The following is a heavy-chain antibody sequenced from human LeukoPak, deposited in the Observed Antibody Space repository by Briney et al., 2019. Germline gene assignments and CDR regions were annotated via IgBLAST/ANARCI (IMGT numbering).Heavy chain of an antibody. CDR1: GGSISSYY. Sequence: SETLSLTCTVSGGSISSYYWSWIRQPPGKGLEWIGYIYYSGSTNYNPSLKSRVTISVDTSKNQFSLKLSSVTAADTAVYYCARGGVVVPAAISHAFDIWGQGTMVTVSS. CDR3: ARGGVVVPAAISHAFDI. J-gene: IGHJ3*02. CDR2: IYYSGST. V-gene: IGHV4-59*01. D-gene: IGHD2-2*01.